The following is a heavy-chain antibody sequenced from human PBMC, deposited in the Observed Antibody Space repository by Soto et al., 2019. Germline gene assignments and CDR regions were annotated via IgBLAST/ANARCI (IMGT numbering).Heavy chain of an antibody. D-gene: IGHD4-17*01. CDR1: GYTFTSYG. Sequence: QVQLVQSGAEVKKPGASVKVSCKASGYTFTSYGISWVRQAPGQGLEWMGWISAYNGNTNYAQKLQGRVTMTTDTSTSTAYMELRSLRSDDTAVYYCARERLAYGDYVDHDAFDIWGQGTMVTVSS. CDR2: ISAYNGNT. V-gene: IGHV1-18*01. J-gene: IGHJ3*02. CDR3: ARERLAYGDYVDHDAFDI.